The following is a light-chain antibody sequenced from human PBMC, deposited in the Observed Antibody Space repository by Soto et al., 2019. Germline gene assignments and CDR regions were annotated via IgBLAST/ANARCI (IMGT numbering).Light chain of an antibody. CDR3: QQYLSYPYT. CDR2: AAA. J-gene: IGKJ2*01. V-gene: IGKV1-8*01. Sequence: AIRMTQSPSSFSASTGDRVTITCRASQVISSYLAWYQQKPGKAPKLLIYAAATLQRGAPSRFSASGSGTDFTLTISRLQSEDFATYYCQQYLSYPYTFGQGTKLEI. CDR1: QVISSY.